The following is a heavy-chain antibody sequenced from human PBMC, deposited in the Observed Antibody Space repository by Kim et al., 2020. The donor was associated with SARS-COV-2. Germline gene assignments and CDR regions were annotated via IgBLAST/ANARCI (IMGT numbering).Heavy chain of an antibody. CDR3: AKDTAPNPSITGISPAFDI. Sequence: GGSLRLSCAASGFTFDDYAMHWVRQAPGKGLEWVSGISWNSGSIGYADSVKGRFTISRDNAKNSLYLQMNSLRAEDTALYYCAKDTAPNPSITGISPAFDIWGQGTMVTVSS. CDR2: ISWNSGSI. J-gene: IGHJ3*02. D-gene: IGHD1-20*01. CDR1: GFTFDDYA. V-gene: IGHV3-9*01.